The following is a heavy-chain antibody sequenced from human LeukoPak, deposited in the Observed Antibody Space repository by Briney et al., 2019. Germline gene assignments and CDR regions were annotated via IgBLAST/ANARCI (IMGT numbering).Heavy chain of an antibody. CDR2: IRFDGSNK. CDR1: GFTFSSYG. V-gene: IGHV3-30*02. J-gene: IGHJ4*02. CDR3: AKAYDFWSGYYLI. D-gene: IGHD3-3*01. Sequence: PGGSLRLSCAASGFTFSSYGMHWVRQAPGKGLEWVTFIRFDGSNKFYADSVKGRFTISRDNSKNTLYLQMNSLRAEDTAVYYCAKAYDFWSGYYLIWGQGTLVTVSS.